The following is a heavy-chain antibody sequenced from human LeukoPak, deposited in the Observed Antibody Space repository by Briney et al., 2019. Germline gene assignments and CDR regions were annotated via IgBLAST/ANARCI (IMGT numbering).Heavy chain of an antibody. CDR2: IYYSGST. J-gene: IGHJ5*02. D-gene: IGHD3-9*01. CDR1: GGSISSYY. Sequence: PSETLSLTCTVSGGSISSYYWSWIRQPPGKGLEWIGYIYYSGSTNYNPSLKSRVTISVDTSKNQFSLKLSSVTAADTAVYYCARRGDYDILTGYPYNWFDPWGQGTLVTVSS. V-gene: IGHV4-59*01. CDR3: ARRGDYDILTGYPYNWFDP.